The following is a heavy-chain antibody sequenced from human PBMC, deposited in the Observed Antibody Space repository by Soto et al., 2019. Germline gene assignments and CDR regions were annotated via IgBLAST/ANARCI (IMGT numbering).Heavy chain of an antibody. CDR1: GFTFNTYD. Sequence: EVQLLESGGGLVQPGGSLRLSCAASGFTFNTYDMSWVRQAPGTGLEWVSSIATTGETTFYADSVRGRFTISRDNSKNTLFLQINTRRADDTAIYHCVRDWGGWGQGTLVTVSS. CDR2: IATTGETT. V-gene: IGHV3-23*01. CDR3: VRDWGG. J-gene: IGHJ4*02. D-gene: IGHD2-21*01.